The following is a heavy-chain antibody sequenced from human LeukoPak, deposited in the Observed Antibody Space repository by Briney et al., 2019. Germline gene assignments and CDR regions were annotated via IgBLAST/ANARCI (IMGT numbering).Heavy chain of an antibody. CDR1: GGSISSYY. V-gene: IGHV4-59*01. CDR2: IYYSGST. CDR3: ARMSHYYDSSGYSGRYFDY. J-gene: IGHJ4*02. D-gene: IGHD3-22*01. Sequence: PSETLSLTCTVSGGSISSYYWSWIRQPPGKGLEWIGYIYYSGSTNYNPSLKSRVTISVDTSKSQFSLKLSSVTAADTAVYYCARMSHYYDSSGYSGRYFDYWGQGTLVTVS.